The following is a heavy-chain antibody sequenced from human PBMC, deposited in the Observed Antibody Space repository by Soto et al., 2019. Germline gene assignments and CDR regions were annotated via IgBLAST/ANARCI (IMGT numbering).Heavy chain of an antibody. CDR3: VRVLYDSGVVDF. Sequence: QLVESGGGLFQAGGSTRLSCLVSGFTVGRYDMAWVRQAPGKGLEWASIIQSGGATYYPDSAQGRFTISRDNPKNTVYLQMNRLRVEDPGVYSCVRVLYDSGVVDFWGQGSLITVS. J-gene: IGHJ4*02. V-gene: IGHV3-53*01. D-gene: IGHD5-12*01. CDR1: GFTVGRYD. CDR2: IQSGGAT.